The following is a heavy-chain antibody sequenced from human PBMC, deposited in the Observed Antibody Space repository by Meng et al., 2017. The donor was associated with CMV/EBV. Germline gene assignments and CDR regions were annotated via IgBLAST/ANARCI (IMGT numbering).Heavy chain of an antibody. V-gene: IGHV3-30-3*01. D-gene: IGHD3-22*01. CDR3: ARDLDSYDSSGYLLDY. J-gene: IGHJ4*02. CDR2: ISYDGSNK. Sequence: GGSLRLSCAASGFTFSSYAMHWVRQAPGKGLEWVAVISYDGSNKYYADSVKGRFTISRDNSKNTLYLQMNSLRAEDTAVYYCARDLDSYDSSGYLLDYWGQGTPVTVSS. CDR1: GFTFSSYA.